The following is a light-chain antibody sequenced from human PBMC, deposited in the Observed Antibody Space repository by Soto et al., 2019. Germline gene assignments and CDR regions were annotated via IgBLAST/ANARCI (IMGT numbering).Light chain of an antibody. CDR2: GAS. J-gene: IGKJ2*01. V-gene: IGKV3-20*01. Sequence: EIVLTQSPGTLSLSPGERATLSCRASQSVNSNYLAWYQQKPGQVPRPLIYGASIRAAGVPDRLSGSGSGTDFTLTISSLEPQDYEVSYCQQYGTSPPTFGQGTKLEIK. CDR3: QQYGTSPPT. CDR1: QSVNSNY.